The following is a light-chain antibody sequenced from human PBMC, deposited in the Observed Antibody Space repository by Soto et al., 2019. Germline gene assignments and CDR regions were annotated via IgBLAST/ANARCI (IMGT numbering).Light chain of an antibody. CDR3: CSYAGGSNV. CDR2: EGS. J-gene: IGLJ1*01. V-gene: IGLV2-23*03. Sequence: QSALTQPASVSGSPGQSITISCTGTSSDVGSYKFVSWYQQYPGKAPKLMIYEGSKRTSGVSDRFSGSKSANTASLTISGLQAEDEADYFCCSYAGGSNVFGSGTKLTVL. CDR1: SSDVGSYKF.